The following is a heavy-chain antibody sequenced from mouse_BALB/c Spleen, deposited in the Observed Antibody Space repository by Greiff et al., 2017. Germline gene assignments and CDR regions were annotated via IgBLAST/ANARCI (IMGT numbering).Heavy chain of an antibody. CDR1: GFTFSSYG. CDR3: ARENYYDYLYAMDY. V-gene: IGHV5-6-3*01. J-gene: IGHJ4*01. CDR2: INSNGGST. D-gene: IGHD2-4*01. Sequence: EVKVEESGGGLVQPGGSLKLSCAASGFTFSSYGMSWVRQTPDKRLELVATINSNGGSTYYPDSVKGRFTISRDNAKNTLYLQMSSLKSEDTAMYYCARENYYDYLYAMDYWGQGTSVTVSS.